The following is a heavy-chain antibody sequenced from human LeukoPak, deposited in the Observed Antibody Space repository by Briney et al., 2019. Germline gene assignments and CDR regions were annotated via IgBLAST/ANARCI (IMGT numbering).Heavy chain of an antibody. D-gene: IGHD3-3*01. V-gene: IGHV4-39*01. CDR2: IYYSGST. CDR3: ARQGPYDFWSGPNWFDP. Sequence: SETLSLTCTVSGASISSSSYYWGWIRQPPGKGLEWIGSIYYSGSTYYNPSLKSRVTISVDTSKNQFSLKLSSVTAADTAVYYCARQGPYDFWSGPNWFDPWGQGTLVTASS. CDR1: GASISSSSYY. J-gene: IGHJ5*02.